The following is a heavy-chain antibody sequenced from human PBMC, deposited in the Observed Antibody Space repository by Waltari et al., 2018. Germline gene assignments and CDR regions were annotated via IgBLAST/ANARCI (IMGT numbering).Heavy chain of an antibody. CDR3: LRDSSGSHFDY. J-gene: IGHJ4*02. V-gene: IGHV1-2*06. CDR1: GDTFTGYA. D-gene: IGHD3-22*01. Sequence: LVQSGAEVKKPGASVKVSCKASGDTFTGYAILWVRRAPGQGLEWMGRINPKNGDTHYAQKFQGRVAMTTDTSTNTAFMELHSLRSDDTAVYYCLRDSSGSHFDYWGQGTLVTVSS. CDR2: INPKNGDT.